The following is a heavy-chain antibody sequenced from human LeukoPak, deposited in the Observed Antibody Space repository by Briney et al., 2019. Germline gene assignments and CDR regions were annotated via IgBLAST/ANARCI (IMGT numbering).Heavy chain of an antibody. CDR1: GYTFTSYG. CDR2: INPSGGST. V-gene: IGHV1-46*03. J-gene: IGHJ5*02. CDR3: ARDGSRDGGYWGWFDP. Sequence: ASVKVSCKASGYTFTSYGISWVRQAPGQGLEWMGVINPSGGSTSNAQKFQGRVTMTRDTSTSTVYMELSSLRSEDTAVYYCARDGSRDGGYWGWFDPWGQGTLVTVSS. D-gene: IGHD4-23*01.